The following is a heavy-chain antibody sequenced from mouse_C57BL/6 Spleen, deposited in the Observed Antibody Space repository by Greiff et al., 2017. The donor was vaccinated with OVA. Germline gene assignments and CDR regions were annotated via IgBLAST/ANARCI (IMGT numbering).Heavy chain of an antibody. D-gene: IGHD1-1*01. V-gene: IGHV1-82*01. CDR3: ARVGYYGSSSYWYFDV. CDR1: GYAFSSSW. Sequence: QVQLQQSGPELVKPGASVKISCKASGYAFSSSWMNWVKQRPGKGLEWIGRIYPGDGDTNYNGKFKGKATLTAYHSSSTAYMQLSSLSSENSAVYFCARVGYYGSSSYWYFDVWGTGTTVTVSS. CDR2: IYPGDGDT. J-gene: IGHJ1*03.